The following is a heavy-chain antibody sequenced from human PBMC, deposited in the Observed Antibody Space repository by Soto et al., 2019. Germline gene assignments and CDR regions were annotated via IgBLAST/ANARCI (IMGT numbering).Heavy chain of an antibody. CDR2: IYYSGST. D-gene: IGHD3-3*01. CDR1: GGSISSGGYY. J-gene: IGHJ5*02. CDR3: ARVSYDFPNWFDP. Sequence: SETLSLTCTVSGGSISSGGYYWSWIRQHPGKGLEWIGYIYYSGSTYYNPSLKSRVTISVDTSKNQFSLKLSSVTAADTAVYYCARVSYDFPNWFDPWGQGTLVTVSS. V-gene: IGHV4-31*03.